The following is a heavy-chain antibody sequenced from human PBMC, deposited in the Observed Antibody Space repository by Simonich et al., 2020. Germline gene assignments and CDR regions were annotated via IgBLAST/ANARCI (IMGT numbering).Heavy chain of an antibody. V-gene: IGHV3-9*01. J-gene: IGHJ1*01. CDR1: GFTFDDYA. CDR3: AKDVAAAGTEYFQH. CDR2: IRWNSGSI. D-gene: IGHD6-13*01. Sequence: EVQLVESGGGLVQPGRSLRLSCAASGFTFDDYAMHWVRQAPGKGREWVSGIRWNSGSIGYGDSVKGRFTISRDNAKNSLYLQMNSLRAEDTALYYCAKDVAAAGTEYFQHWGQGTLVTVSS.